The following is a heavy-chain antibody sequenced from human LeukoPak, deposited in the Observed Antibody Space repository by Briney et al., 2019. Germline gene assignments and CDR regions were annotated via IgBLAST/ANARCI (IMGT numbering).Heavy chain of an antibody. V-gene: IGHV1-2*02. J-gene: IGHJ6*03. D-gene: IGHD3-9*01. CDR3: ARASRYYDILTGRQNYYYYYMDV. Sequence: GASVKVSCKASGYTFTGYYMHWVRQAPGQGLEWMGWINPNSGGTNYAQKFQGRVTMTRDTSISTAYMELSRLRSDDTAVYYCARASRYYDILTGRQNYYYYYMDVWGKGTTVTVSS. CDR2: INPNSGGT. CDR1: GYTFTGYY.